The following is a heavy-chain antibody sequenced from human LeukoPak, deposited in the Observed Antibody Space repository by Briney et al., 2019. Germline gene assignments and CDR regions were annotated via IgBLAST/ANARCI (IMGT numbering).Heavy chain of an antibody. J-gene: IGHJ4*02. D-gene: IGHD1-26*01. CDR2: IKQDGSEK. V-gene: IGHV3-7*05. CDR1: GFFLRNHW. Sequence: PGGSLRLSCAASGFFLRNHWMSWVRQAPGKGLEWVAIIKQDGSEKYYVDSVKGRFTISRDNSKNTVYLQMNSLRAEDTAVYYCAKDRGRVGATPSNFDYWGQGTLVTVSS. CDR3: AKDRGRVGATPSNFDY.